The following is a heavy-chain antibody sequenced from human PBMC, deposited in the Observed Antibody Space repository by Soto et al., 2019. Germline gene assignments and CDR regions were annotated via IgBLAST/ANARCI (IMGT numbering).Heavy chain of an antibody. Sequence: SETLSLTCTVSGGSISSSSYYWGWIRQPPGKGLEWIGSIYYSGSTYYNPSLKSRVTISVDTSKNQFSLKLSSVTAADTAVYYCARPQYDFWSGYSGVGVAFDISGQGPMVTV. CDR1: GGSISSSSYY. D-gene: IGHD3-3*01. CDR3: ARPQYDFWSGYSGVGVAFDI. CDR2: IYYSGST. J-gene: IGHJ3*02. V-gene: IGHV4-39*01.